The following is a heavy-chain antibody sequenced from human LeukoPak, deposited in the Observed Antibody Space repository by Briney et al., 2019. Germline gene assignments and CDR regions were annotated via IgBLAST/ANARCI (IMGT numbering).Heavy chain of an antibody. Sequence: ASVKVSCKASGYTFTGYYMHWVRQAPGQGLEWMGRINPNSGGTKYAQKFQGRVTMTRDTSICTAYMELSRLRSDDTAVYYCARDYYDSSGYYEGVYWGQGTLVTVSS. CDR1: GYTFTGYY. CDR3: ARDYYDSSGYYEGVY. D-gene: IGHD3-22*01. CDR2: INPNSGGT. V-gene: IGHV1-2*06. J-gene: IGHJ4*02.